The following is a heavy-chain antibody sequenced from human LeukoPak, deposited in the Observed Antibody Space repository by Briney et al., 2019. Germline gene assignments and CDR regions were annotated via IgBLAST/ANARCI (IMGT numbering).Heavy chain of an antibody. J-gene: IGHJ4*02. CDR2: ISAYNGNT. V-gene: IGHV1-18*01. CDR3: AREQPGYYYDSSGYHIGFDY. D-gene: IGHD3-22*01. CDR1: GYTFTSYG. Sequence: ASVKVSCKASGYTFTSYGISWVRQAPGQGLEWMGWISAYNGNTNYAQKLQDRVTMTTDTSTSTAYMELRSLRSDDTAVYYCAREQPGYYYDSSGYHIGFDYWGQGTLVTVSS.